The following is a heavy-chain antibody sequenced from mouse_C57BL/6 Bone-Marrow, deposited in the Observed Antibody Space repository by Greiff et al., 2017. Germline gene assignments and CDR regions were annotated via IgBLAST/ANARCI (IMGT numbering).Heavy chain of an antibody. Sequence: QVQLKQPGAELVKPGASVKLSCKASGYTFTSYWMHWVKQRPGQGLEWVGMIHPNSGSTNYNEKFKSKATLTVDKSSSTAYMQLSSLTSEDSAVYYCARYLYPYYFDYWGQGTTLTVSS. J-gene: IGHJ2*01. D-gene: IGHD2-12*01. CDR1: GYTFTSYW. CDR3: ARYLYPYYFDY. V-gene: IGHV1-64*01. CDR2: IHPNSGST.